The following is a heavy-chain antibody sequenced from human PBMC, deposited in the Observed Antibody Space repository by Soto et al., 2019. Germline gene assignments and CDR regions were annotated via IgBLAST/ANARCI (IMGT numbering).Heavy chain of an antibody. CDR3: ARGGMTAVPNRWFDP. Sequence: QVQLVQSGAEVKKPGSSVKVSCKASGGTFSDYPLSWVRQAPGQGLEWMGTFIPFSSTTNYAQKFQGRVTITADKSTSTAYMEMRSLRSEDTAVFYCARGGMTAVPNRWFDPWGQGTLVTVSS. CDR1: GGTFSDYP. J-gene: IGHJ5*02. V-gene: IGHV1-69*06. CDR2: FIPFSSTT. D-gene: IGHD4-4*01.